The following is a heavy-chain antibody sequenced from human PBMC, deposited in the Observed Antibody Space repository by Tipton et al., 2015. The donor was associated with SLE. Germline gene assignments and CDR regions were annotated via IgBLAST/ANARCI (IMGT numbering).Heavy chain of an antibody. CDR3: ASSSGWPPLFGY. CDR1: GGSISSYY. V-gene: IGHV4-59*01. Sequence: TLSLTCTVSGGSISSYYWSWIRQPPGKGLEWIGWIYYSGSTNYNPSLKSRVTISVDTSKNQFSLKLSSVTAADTAVYYCASSSGWPPLFGYWGQGTLVTVSS. CDR2: IYYSGST. J-gene: IGHJ4*02. D-gene: IGHD6-19*01.